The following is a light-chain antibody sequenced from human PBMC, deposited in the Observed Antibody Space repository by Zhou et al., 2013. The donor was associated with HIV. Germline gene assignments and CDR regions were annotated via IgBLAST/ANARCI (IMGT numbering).Light chain of an antibody. J-gene: IGKJ1*01. CDR1: QGITNS. V-gene: IGKV1-17*03. Sequence: IWMTQSPSLVSASTGDRVTITCRASQGITNSLAWFQQRPGTVPTRLIHAASRVESGVPSRFSGSGSGTEFTLTISSLQPEDSATYFCLQHDSFPWTFGLGTKVEIK. CDR3: LQHDSFPWT. CDR2: AAS.